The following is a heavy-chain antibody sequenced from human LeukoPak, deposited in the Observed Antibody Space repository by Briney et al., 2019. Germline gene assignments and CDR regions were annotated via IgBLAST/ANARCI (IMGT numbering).Heavy chain of an antibody. D-gene: IGHD3-22*01. J-gene: IGHJ4*02. CDR2: TSFDGSNE. Sequence: PGRSLRLSCAASGFTFRSYAMHWVRQAPGKGLEWVAVTSFDGSNEYYADSVKGRFTISRDNSKNTVYLQMDSLRDEDTAVYYCARAFTMSTNRLGYWGQGTLVTVSS. CDR1: GFTFRSYA. CDR3: ARAFTMSTNRLGY. V-gene: IGHV3-30-3*01.